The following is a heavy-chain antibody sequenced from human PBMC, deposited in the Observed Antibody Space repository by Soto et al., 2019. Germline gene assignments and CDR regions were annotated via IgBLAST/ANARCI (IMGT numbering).Heavy chain of an antibody. CDR2: INAGNGNT. Sequence: GASVKVSCKASGYTFTSYAMHWVRQAPGQRLEWMGLINAGNGNTKYSQRFQGRVTITRDTSASTAYMELSSLRSEDTAVYYCARDQAPFSPPVSCSSTRCYLYYCYGMDVWGQGSTVPGSS. V-gene: IGHV1-3*01. D-gene: IGHD2-2*01. J-gene: IGHJ6*02. CDR3: ARDQAPFSPPVSCSSTRCYLYYCYGMDV. CDR1: GYTFTSYA.